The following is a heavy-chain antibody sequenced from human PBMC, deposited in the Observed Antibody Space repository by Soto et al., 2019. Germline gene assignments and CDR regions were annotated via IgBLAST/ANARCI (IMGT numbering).Heavy chain of an antibody. Sequence: GESLKISCKGSGYSFSNYWVGWVRQMPGKGLEWMGIIYPGDSDTRYSPSFQGQVTVSADKSISTAYLQWSSLKASDTAMYYCARQPDLSGGSYYYYYGMDVWGKGNTVTVSS. V-gene: IGHV5-51*01. CDR1: GYSFSNYW. CDR3: ARQPDLSGGSYYYYYGMDV. D-gene: IGHD2-15*01. J-gene: IGHJ6*04. CDR2: IYPGDSDT.